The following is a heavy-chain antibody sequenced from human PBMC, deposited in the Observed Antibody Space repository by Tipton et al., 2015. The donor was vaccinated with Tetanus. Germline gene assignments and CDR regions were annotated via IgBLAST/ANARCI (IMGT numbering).Heavy chain of an antibody. Sequence: GLVKPSETLFLSCTVSGGSISSSSYYWGWIRQSPGKGLEWIGSIFYTGSTYYNPSLKRRTTISVDTSKNQFSLRLSSVTAADTALSYCARHLSYYGSGTHYAYYEMDVWGQGTTVTVSS. CDR2: IFYTGST. V-gene: IGHV4-39*01. CDR3: ARHLSYYGSGTHYAYYEMDV. D-gene: IGHD3-10*01. J-gene: IGHJ6*02. CDR1: GGSISSSSYY.